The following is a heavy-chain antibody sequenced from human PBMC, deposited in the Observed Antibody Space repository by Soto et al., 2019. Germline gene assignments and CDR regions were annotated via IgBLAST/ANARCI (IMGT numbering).Heavy chain of an antibody. CDR2: IGGYKGNT. V-gene: IGHV1-18*01. J-gene: IGHJ4*02. CDR3: APHTLDTGMPSGY. CDR1: GYTFTSYG. D-gene: IGHD5-18*01. Sequence: GASVKVFCKASGYTFTSYGISWVRQAPGQGLEWMGWIGGYKGNTNYAQKLQGRVTLTTDTSTSTAYMELRSLRSDDTAVYYRAPHTLDTGMPSGYWGQGTLVTVSS.